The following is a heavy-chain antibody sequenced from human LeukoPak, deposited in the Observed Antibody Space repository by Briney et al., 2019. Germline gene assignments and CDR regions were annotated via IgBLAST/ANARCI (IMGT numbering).Heavy chain of an antibody. V-gene: IGHV4-59*01. Sequence: PSGTLSLTCTVSGGSISNYYWSWIRQPPGKGLEWIGHFYYSGSTNYNPSLESRVTISVDTSKNQFSLKLSSVTAADTAMYYCARSSGGYSYGYLFDYWGQGTLVTVSS. CDR2: FYYSGST. CDR1: GGSISNYY. CDR3: ARSSGGYSYGYLFDY. J-gene: IGHJ4*02. D-gene: IGHD5-18*01.